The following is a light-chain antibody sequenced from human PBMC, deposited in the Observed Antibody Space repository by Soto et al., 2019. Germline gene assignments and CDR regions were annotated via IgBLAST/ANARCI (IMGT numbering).Light chain of an antibody. J-gene: IGKJ2*01. V-gene: IGKV1-5*01. Sequence: DIQMTQSPSIVSASVGDRVTITCRASQTIGTRLAWYQRKPGKALKFLIYDASTLESGVPSRFSGSGSGTEFTLTISSLQRDDLATYYCQQYHSLYTFGQGTNLEIK. CDR3: QQYHSLYT. CDR1: QTIGTR. CDR2: DAS.